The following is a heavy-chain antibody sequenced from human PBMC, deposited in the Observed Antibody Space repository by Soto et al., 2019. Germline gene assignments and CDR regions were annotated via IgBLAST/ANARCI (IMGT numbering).Heavy chain of an antibody. J-gene: IGHJ4*02. Sequence: EVQLVESGGGLVKPGGSLRLSCAASGFTFNTYNMIWDRQAPGKGLEWVSSISSRRSFIYYADSVKGRFTISRDNAKNSLYLQMNSLRAEDTAVYYCARESSSATGLGDFDYWGQGTLVTVSS. V-gene: IGHV3-21*01. D-gene: IGHD6-13*01. CDR2: ISSRRSFI. CDR1: GFTFNTYN. CDR3: ARESSSATGLGDFDY.